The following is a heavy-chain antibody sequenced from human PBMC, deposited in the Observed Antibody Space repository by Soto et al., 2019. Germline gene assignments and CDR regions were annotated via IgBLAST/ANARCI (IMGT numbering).Heavy chain of an antibody. CDR3: ARDQFRTGTTLDY. D-gene: IGHD1-7*01. J-gene: IGHJ4*02. CDR2: ISSSSSYI. CDR1: GFTFSSYS. Sequence: EVQLVESGGGLVQPGGSLRLSCAASGFTFSSYSMNWVRQAPGKGLEWVSSISSSSSYIYYADSVKGRFTISRDNAKNSLYLQMNSLRAEDTAVYYCARDQFRTGTTLDYWGQGTLVTVSS. V-gene: IGHV3-21*01.